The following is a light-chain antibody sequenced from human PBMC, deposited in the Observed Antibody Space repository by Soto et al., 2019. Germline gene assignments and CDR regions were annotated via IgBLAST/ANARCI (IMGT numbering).Light chain of an antibody. CDR1: QSLLYSSNNKNY. CDR2: WAS. CDR3: QQYFYTPYS. J-gene: IGKJ2*03. Sequence: DIVMTQSPDSLPVSLGERATINCKSSQSLLYSSNNKNYLAWYQQKPGQPPKLLIFWASTRESGVPDRFSGRGSGTDFTLTISRLQAEDFAVYYCQQYFYTPYSFGQGTKLEIK. V-gene: IGKV4-1*01.